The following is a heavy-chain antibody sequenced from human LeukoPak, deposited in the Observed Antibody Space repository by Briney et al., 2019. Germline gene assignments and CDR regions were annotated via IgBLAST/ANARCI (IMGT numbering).Heavy chain of an antibody. D-gene: IGHD2-15*01. V-gene: IGHV4-61*02. Sequence: SETLSLTCTVSGGSISSGSYYWSWIRRPAGKGLEWIGRIYTSGSTNYNPSLKSRVTISVDTSKNQFSLKLSSVTAADTAVYYCARDPAYCSGGSCSTVGAFDIWGQGTMVTVSS. CDR3: ARDPAYCSGGSCSTVGAFDI. CDR2: IYTSGST. J-gene: IGHJ3*02. CDR1: GGSISSGSYY.